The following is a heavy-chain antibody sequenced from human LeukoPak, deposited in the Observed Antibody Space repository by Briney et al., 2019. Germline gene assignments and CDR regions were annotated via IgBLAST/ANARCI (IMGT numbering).Heavy chain of an antibody. CDR3: AREDFETLIVGTINWYIDL. Sequence: GGSLRLSCVASGFTFSDYHMSWIRQAPGKALECISHISSSGNTMYYADSVKGRFTISRDNAKKSLYLQMSSLRPEDTALYYCAREDFETLIVGTINWYIDLWGRGTLLTVSS. CDR1: GFTFSDYH. CDR2: ISSSGNTM. D-gene: IGHD1-26*01. V-gene: IGHV3-11*01. J-gene: IGHJ2*01.